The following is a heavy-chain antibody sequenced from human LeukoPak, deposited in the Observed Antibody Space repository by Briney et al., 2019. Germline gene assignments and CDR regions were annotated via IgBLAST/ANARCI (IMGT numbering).Heavy chain of an antibody. D-gene: IGHD4/OR15-4a*01. CDR1: GFTLDDYG. J-gene: IGHJ4*02. CDR3: ARRAGAYSHPYDY. Sequence: GGSLRLSCAASGFTLDDYGMSWVRQAPGKGLEWVSFIYSDNTHYSDSVKGRFTISRDNSKNTLYLQMNSLRAEDTAVYYCARRAGAYSHPYDYWGQGTLVTVS. CDR2: IYSDNT. V-gene: IGHV3-53*01.